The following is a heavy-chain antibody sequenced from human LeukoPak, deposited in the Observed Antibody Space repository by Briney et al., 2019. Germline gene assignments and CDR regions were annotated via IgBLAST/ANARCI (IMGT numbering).Heavy chain of an antibody. D-gene: IGHD6-6*01. CDR3: AKDTESSIAANTDWFDP. CDR2: IWYDGSNK. J-gene: IGHJ5*02. Sequence: GGSLRLSCAASGFTFSSYGMHWVRQAPGKGLEWVAVIWYDGSNKYYADSVKGRFTISRDNSKNTLYLQMNSLRAEDTAVYYCAKDTESSIAANTDWFDPWGQGTLVTVSS. V-gene: IGHV3-33*06. CDR1: GFTFSSYG.